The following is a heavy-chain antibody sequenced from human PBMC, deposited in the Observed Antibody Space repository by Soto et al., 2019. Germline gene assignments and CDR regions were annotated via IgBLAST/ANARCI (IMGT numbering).Heavy chain of an antibody. CDR2: ISSSSSYI. CDR3: ARDRLQLS. V-gene: IGHV3-21*01. CDR1: GFTFSRYS. D-gene: IGHD5-12*01. Sequence: VVPLRLSCGASGFTFSRYSMNWVRQAPGKGLEWVSSISSSSSYIYYADSVKGRFTISRDNAKNSLYLQMNSMRAEDTAVDYCARDRLQLSWGQGTLVTVSS. J-gene: IGHJ5*02.